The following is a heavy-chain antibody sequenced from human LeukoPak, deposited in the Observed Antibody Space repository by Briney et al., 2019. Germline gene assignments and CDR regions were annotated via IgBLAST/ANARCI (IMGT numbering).Heavy chain of an antibody. Sequence: GGSLRLSCAASGFTVSSNYMSWVRQAPGKGLEWVSFISSSSPNIYYADSVKGRFTISRDNAKNSLYLQMNSLGAEDTAVYYCARGGLWFGELLPDYWGQGTLVTVSS. CDR1: GFTVSSNY. CDR2: ISSSSPNI. V-gene: IGHV3-48*04. CDR3: ARGGLWFGELLPDY. J-gene: IGHJ4*02. D-gene: IGHD3-10*01.